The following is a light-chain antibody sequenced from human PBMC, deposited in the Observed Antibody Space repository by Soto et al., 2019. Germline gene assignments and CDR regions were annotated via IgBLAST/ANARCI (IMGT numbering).Light chain of an antibody. Sequence: EIVLTQSPATLSLSPGERATLSCRASQSVSSYLAWYQQKPVQAPRLLIYDASNRATGIPARVSGSGSGTDFTLTISRLEPDDFAVYYWQQRSNWPPYTLGQGTKLEIK. V-gene: IGKV3-11*01. CDR2: DAS. CDR3: QQRSNWPPYT. J-gene: IGKJ2*01. CDR1: QSVSSY.